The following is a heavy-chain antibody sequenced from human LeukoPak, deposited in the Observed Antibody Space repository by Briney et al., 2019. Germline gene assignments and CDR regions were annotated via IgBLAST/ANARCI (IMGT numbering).Heavy chain of an antibody. CDR3: AREGIAARRNYYYYMDV. CDR2: INPNSGGT. CDR1: GYTFTDYY. V-gene: IGHV1-2*02. Sequence: ASVKVSCKASGYTFTDYYMHWVRQAPGQGLEWMGRINPNSGGTNYAQKFQGRVTMTRDTSISTAYMELSRLRSDDTAVYYCAREGIAARRNYYYYMDVWGKGTTVTVSS. D-gene: IGHD6-6*01. J-gene: IGHJ6*03.